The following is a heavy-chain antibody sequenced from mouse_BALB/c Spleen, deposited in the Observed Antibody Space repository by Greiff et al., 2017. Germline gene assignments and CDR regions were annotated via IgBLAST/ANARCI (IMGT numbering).Heavy chain of an antibody. J-gene: IGHJ2*01. CDR3: ARGGSSSYFDY. CDR1: GFSLTSYG. CDR2: IWSGGST. V-gene: IGHV2-2*02. Sequence: VMLVESGPGLVQPSQSLSITCTVSGFSLTSYGVHWVRQSPGKGLEWLGVIWSGGSTDYNAAFISRLSISKDNSKSQVFFKMNSLQANDTAIYYCARGGSSSYFDYWGQGTTLTVSS. D-gene: IGHD1-1*01.